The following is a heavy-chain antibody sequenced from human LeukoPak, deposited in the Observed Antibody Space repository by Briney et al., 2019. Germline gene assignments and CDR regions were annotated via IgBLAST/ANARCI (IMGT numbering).Heavy chain of an antibody. CDR3: AREFWSGYYSSDY. V-gene: IGHV3-21*01. CDR1: GFTFSSYS. CDR2: ISSSSSYI. J-gene: IGHJ4*02. Sequence: GRSLRLSCAASGFTFSSYSMNWVRQAPGKGLEWVSSISSSSSYIYYADSVKGRFTISRDNAKNLLYLQMNSLRAEDTAVYYCAREFWSGYYSSDYWGQGTLVTVSS. D-gene: IGHD3-3*01.